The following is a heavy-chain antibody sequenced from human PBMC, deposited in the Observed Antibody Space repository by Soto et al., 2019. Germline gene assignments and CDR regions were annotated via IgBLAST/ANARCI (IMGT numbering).Heavy chain of an antibody. Sequence: QVQLVESGGSVVQPGGSLRLSCAASGFTFSSYGMHWVRQAPGKGLEWVAVIWYDGSNKYYADSVKGRFTISRDNSKNTLYLQMNSLRAEDTAVYYCARSDYGDYAAFDIWGQGTMVTVSS. CDR2: IWYDGSNK. J-gene: IGHJ3*02. V-gene: IGHV3-33*01. CDR1: GFTFSSYG. CDR3: ARSDYGDYAAFDI. D-gene: IGHD4-17*01.